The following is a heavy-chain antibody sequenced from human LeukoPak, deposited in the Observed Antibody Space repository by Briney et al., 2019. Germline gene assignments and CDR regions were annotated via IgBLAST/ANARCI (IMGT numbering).Heavy chain of an antibody. J-gene: IGHJ4*02. V-gene: IGHV4-39*01. CDR2: IYYSGST. CDR1: GGSISSRSYY. D-gene: IGHD5-24*01. Sequence: SETLSLTCTVSGGSISSRSYYWGWIRQPPGKGLEWIGFIYYSGSTYYNPSLKSRVTISVDTSKNQFSLKLSSVTAADTAVYYCARHFGDAYRRSFDFWGQGTLVTVSS. CDR3: ARHFGDAYRRSFDF.